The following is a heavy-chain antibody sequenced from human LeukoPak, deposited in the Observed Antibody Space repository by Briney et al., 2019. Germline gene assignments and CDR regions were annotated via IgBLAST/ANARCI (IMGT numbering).Heavy chain of an antibody. Sequence: SVKVSCKASGGTFSSYAISWVRQAPGQGLEWMGGIIPIFGTANYAQKFQGRVTITADKSTSTAYMELSSLRSEDTAVYYCYIAAAQPYYFDYWGQGTLVTVSS. D-gene: IGHD6-13*01. J-gene: IGHJ4*02. CDR2: IIPIFGTA. CDR1: GGTFSSYA. V-gene: IGHV1-69*06. CDR3: YIAAAQPYYFDY.